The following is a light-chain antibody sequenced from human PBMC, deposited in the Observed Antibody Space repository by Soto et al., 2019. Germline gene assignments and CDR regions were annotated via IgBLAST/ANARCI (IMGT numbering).Light chain of an antibody. CDR2: DAS. Sequence: EIVLTQSPATLSLSPGERATLSCRASQSVGRNLGWYQQKPGQSPRLLIYDASNRATGIPARFSGSGSGTDFTLRISTLEPEDFAVYYCQQRNYPLTFGGGTKVEI. J-gene: IGKJ4*01. CDR1: QSVGRN. CDR3: QQRNYPLT. V-gene: IGKV3-11*01.